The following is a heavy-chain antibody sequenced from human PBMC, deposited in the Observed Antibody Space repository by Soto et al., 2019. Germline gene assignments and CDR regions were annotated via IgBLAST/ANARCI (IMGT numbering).Heavy chain of an antibody. CDR2: IYYSGST. CDR3: ARDLNSDRLTIVH. Sequence: QLQLQESGPGLVKPSETLSLTCTVSGGSISSSSYYWGWIRQPPGKGLEWIGSIYYSGSTYYNPSLKSRVTISVDTSKNQCSRKLSSVTAADTAVYYCARDLNSDRLTIVHWGQGTLVTVSS. D-gene: IGHD2-8*01. V-gene: IGHV4-39*02. J-gene: IGHJ4*02. CDR1: GGSISSSSYY.